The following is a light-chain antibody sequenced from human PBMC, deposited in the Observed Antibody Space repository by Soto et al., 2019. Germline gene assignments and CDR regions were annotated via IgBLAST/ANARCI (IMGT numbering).Light chain of an antibody. V-gene: IGKV1-39*01. J-gene: IGKJ2*01. CDR1: QNIDRY. Sequence: DIQMTQSPSSLSASVGDRVSISCRTSQNIDRYLNWYQQKPGKAPQGLISCAASLQGGVPSRFSGSGAGTEFTLSISSLLPEDFATYFCQQSYSAPYTFGQGTRLEI. CDR3: QQSYSAPYT. CDR2: CAA.